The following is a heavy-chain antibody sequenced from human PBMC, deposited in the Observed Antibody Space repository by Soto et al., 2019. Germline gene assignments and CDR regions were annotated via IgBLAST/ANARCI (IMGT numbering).Heavy chain of an antibody. D-gene: IGHD1-1*01. CDR3: ARDPLGGMVEIATAPTTDY. CDR1: GFPFRSYA. J-gene: IGHJ4*02. CDR2: ISGSGQTT. V-gene: IGHV3-23*01. Sequence: PGGSLRLSCATSGFPFRSYAMIWVRQAAGKGLEWVSAISGSGQTTYYADSVKGRFSVSRDNSKNTVFLQMNSLTAEDTAVYYCARDPLGGMVEIATAPTTDYWGQGTLVTVSS.